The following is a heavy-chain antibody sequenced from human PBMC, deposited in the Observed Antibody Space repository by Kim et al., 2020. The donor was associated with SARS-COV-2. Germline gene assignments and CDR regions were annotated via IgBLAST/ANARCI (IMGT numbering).Heavy chain of an antibody. V-gene: IGHV3-7*03. D-gene: IGHD6-19*01. CDR2: IKQDGSEK. Sequence: GGSLRLSCAASGFTFSNYWMNWVRQAPGKGLEWVANIKQDGSEKYYVDSVKGRFTISRDNAKNSVYLQMNSLRAEDTAVYYCARIGYSSGSLDYWGQGTL. CDR1: GFTFSNYW. J-gene: IGHJ4*02. CDR3: ARIGYSSGSLDY.